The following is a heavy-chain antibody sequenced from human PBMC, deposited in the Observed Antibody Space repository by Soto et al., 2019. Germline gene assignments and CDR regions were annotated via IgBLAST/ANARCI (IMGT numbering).Heavy chain of an antibody. CDR1: GYTFTSYG. J-gene: IGHJ6*02. CDR2: ISAYNGNT. D-gene: IGHD3-10*01. Sequence: ASVKVSCKASGYTFTSYGISWVRQAPGQGLEWMGWISAYNGNTNYAQKLQGRVTMTTDTSTSTAYMELRSLRSDDTAVYYCARFYGSGSYRPPGGMDVWGQGTTVTVSS. CDR3: ARFYGSGSYRPPGGMDV. V-gene: IGHV1-18*01.